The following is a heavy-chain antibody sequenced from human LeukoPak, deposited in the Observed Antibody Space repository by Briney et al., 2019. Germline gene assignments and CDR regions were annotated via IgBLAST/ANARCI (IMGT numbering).Heavy chain of an antibody. CDR1: GASIRGSDYY. D-gene: IGHD3-10*01. V-gene: IGHV4-39*07. CDR3: VRDDAFVRGPIARNWFDP. Sequence: SETLSLTCTVSGASIRGSDYYWDWIRQTSGKGLEWIAAIYYTGTAYYNPSLKSRVTISVDTSKNQFSLKVSSVTAADTAVYYCVRDDAFVRGPIARNWFDPWGQGVLVTVSS. CDR2: IYYTGTA. J-gene: IGHJ5*02.